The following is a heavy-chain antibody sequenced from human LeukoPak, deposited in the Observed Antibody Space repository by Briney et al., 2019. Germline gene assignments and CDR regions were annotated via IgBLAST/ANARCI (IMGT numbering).Heavy chain of an antibody. CDR2: INHSGST. CDR3: ARAGGTGYSSGWYDY. J-gene: IGHJ4*02. CDR1: GGCFSGYY. Sequence: SETLSLTCAVYGGCFSGYYWSWIRQPPGKGLEWSGEINHSGSTNYNPSLKSRVTISVDTSKNQFSLKLSSVTAADTAVYYCARAGGTGYSSGWYDYWGQGTLVTVSS. D-gene: IGHD6-19*01. V-gene: IGHV4-34*01.